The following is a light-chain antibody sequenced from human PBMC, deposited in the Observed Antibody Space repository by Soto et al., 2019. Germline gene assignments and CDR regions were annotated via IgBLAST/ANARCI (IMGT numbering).Light chain of an antibody. CDR3: QHYNNWPIT. Sequence: EIVMTQSPASLSVSPGEIVTLSFSASQSVASNLAWYQQKPGQAPRLLIYGTSTRATGVPARFSGSGSGTDFTLTISSLQAADFAVYHCQHYNNWPITFGQGTRLEIK. CDR2: GTS. CDR1: QSVASN. V-gene: IGKV3-15*01. J-gene: IGKJ5*01.